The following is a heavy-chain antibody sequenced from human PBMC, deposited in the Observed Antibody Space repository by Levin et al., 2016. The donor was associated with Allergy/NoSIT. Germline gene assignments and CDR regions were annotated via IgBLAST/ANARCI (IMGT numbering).Heavy chain of an antibody. J-gene: IGHJ6*02. CDR2: IKSKTDGGAT. CDR3: TTAPSPSVLRFLEWTIPGGLDYGMDV. Sequence: WIRQPPGKGLEWVGRIKSKTDGGATDYAAPVKGRFTISRDDSKNTLYLQMNSLKTEDTAVYYCTTAPSPSVLRFLEWTIPGGLDYGMDVWGQGTTVTVSS. D-gene: IGHD3-3*01. V-gene: IGHV3-15*01.